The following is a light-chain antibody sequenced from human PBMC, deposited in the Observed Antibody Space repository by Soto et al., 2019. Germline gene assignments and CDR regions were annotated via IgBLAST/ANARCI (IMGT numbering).Light chain of an antibody. CDR1: QNVESKH. CDR3: QQYGNSVWT. Sequence: EVVLTQSPGTLSLSPGERAALSCRANQNVESKHVVWYQQRPGQAPRLLIYGTSTRATGIPDRFSGSGSGTDFTLTISRLEPEDFAVYYCQQYGNSVWTFGQGTTVELK. CDR2: GTS. V-gene: IGKV3-20*01. J-gene: IGKJ1*01.